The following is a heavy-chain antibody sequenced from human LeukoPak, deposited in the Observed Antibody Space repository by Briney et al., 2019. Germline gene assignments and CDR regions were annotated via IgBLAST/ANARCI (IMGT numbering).Heavy chain of an antibody. D-gene: IGHD2-15*01. V-gene: IGHV3-21*01. CDR2: ISSGSSYI. CDR1: GFTFSDYN. Sequence: GGSLRLSCSASGFTFSDYNMRWVRQAPGKGLEWVSSISSGSSYIYYADSVRGRFTISRDNAKNSLYLQMNDLRAGDTAVYYCASGAEGWNYWGQGTLVTVSS. J-gene: IGHJ4*02. CDR3: ASGAEGWNY.